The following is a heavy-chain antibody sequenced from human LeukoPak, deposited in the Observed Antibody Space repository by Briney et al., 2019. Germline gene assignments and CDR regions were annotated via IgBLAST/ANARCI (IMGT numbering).Heavy chain of an antibody. D-gene: IGHD4-4*01. V-gene: IGHV3-23*01. Sequence: GGSLRLSCAASGFTFSSYAMSWVRQAPGKGLEWVSAISGSGGSTYYADSVKSRFTISRDTSKNTLYLQMNSLRAEDAAVYYCAKDHQDYSNPSGLLGLDVWGQGTTVTVSS. CDR3: AKDHQDYSNPSGLLGLDV. CDR1: GFTFSSYA. J-gene: IGHJ6*02. CDR2: ISGSGGST.